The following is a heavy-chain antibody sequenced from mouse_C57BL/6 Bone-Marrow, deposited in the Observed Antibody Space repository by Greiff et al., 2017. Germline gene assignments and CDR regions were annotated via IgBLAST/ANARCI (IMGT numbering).Heavy chain of an antibody. V-gene: IGHV1-81*01. CDR1: GYTFTSYG. Sequence: VNVVESGAELARPGASVKLSCKASGYTFTSYGISWVKQRTGQGLEWIGEIYPRSGNTYYNEKFKGKATLTADKSSSTAYMELRSLTSEDSAVYFCAREDDYPYFDYWGQGTTLTVSS. J-gene: IGHJ2*01. CDR2: IYPRSGNT. CDR3: AREDDYPYFDY. D-gene: IGHD2-4*01.